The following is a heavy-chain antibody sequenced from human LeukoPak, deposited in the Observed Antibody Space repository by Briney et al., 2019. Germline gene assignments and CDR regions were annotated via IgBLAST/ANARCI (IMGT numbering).Heavy chain of an antibody. J-gene: IGHJ4*02. CDR2: ISGSGGST. CDR3: AKDDAWLQYND. V-gene: IGHV3-23*01. Sequence: GGSLRLSCAASGFTFSSYAMSWVRKAPGKGLEWVSAISGSGGSTYYVDSVKGRFTVSRDNSKNTLYLQINSLRDEDTAVYYCAKDDAWLQYNDWGQGTLVTVSS. D-gene: IGHD5-24*01. CDR1: GFTFSSYA.